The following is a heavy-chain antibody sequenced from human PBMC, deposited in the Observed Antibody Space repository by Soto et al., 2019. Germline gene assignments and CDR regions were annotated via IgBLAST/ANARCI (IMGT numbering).Heavy chain of an antibody. V-gene: IGHV3-30*18. CDR3: AKQQGDSSSSDY. CDR1: GFTFSHYG. D-gene: IGHD6-13*01. J-gene: IGHJ4*02. Sequence: QVQLVESGGSVVPPGRSLRLSCAVSGFTFSHYGMHWVRQAPGRGLEWVAAISYDGSNKYYSDSVRGRFTISRDNSKNTMHLQMNSLRREDTAVYYCAKQQGDSSSSDYWGQGTLVTVSS. CDR2: ISYDGSNK.